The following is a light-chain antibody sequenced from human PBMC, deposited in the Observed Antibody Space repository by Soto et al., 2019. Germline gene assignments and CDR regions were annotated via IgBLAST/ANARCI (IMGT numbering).Light chain of an antibody. V-gene: IGKV1-33*01. J-gene: IGKJ4*01. CDR1: QDISNY. Sequence: DIQMTQSPSSLSASVGDRVTITCQASQDISNYLNWYQQKPGKAPKLLIYDASNLGTGVPSRFSGSGSGTDFTFPISSLQPEDIATYHCQQYDNLPLTFGGGTKVEVK. CDR3: QQYDNLPLT. CDR2: DAS.